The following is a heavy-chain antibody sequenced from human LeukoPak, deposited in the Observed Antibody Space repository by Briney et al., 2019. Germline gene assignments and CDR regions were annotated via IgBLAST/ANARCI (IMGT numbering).Heavy chain of an antibody. CDR2: ISGSGDST. Sequence: GGSLRLSCTASGFIFDTHTLTWVRQAPGKGLEWVASISGSGDSTNYGDSVKGRFTISRDNFKRTVHLEMSDLRADDTAMYYCVRRAAVRGMDFWGLGTTVIVSS. CDR3: VRRAAVRGMDF. J-gene: IGHJ6*02. D-gene: IGHD1-14*01. V-gene: IGHV3-23*01. CDR1: GFIFDTHT.